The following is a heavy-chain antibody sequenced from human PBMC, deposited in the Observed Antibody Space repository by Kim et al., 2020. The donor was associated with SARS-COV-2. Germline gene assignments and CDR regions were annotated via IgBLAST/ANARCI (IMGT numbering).Heavy chain of an antibody. V-gene: IGHV3-74*01. D-gene: IGHD6-13*01. J-gene: IGHJ5*02. CDR3: ARDNPGIPAAGLSWFDP. Sequence: GKGPSTISRDNAKNTLYLQMNSLRAEDTAVYYCARDNPGIPAAGLSWFDPWGQGTLVTVSS.